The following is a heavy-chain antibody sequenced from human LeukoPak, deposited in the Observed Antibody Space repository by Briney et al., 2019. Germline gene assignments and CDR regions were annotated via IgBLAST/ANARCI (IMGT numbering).Heavy chain of an antibody. J-gene: IGHJ4*02. CDR2: IYTSGST. CDR1: GGSISNYY. CDR3: ARGLPVAGQNYFDY. D-gene: IGHD6-19*01. Sequence: PSETLSLTCSVSGGSISNYYWTWIRQPAGKGLEWSGRIYTSGSTNYNPSLKSRVTMSVDTSKNQFSLKLSSVTAADTAVYYCARGLPVAGQNYFDYWGQGTLFTVSP. V-gene: IGHV4-4*07.